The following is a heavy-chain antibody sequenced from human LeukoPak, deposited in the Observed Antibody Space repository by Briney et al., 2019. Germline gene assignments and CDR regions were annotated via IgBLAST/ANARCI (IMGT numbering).Heavy chain of an antibody. D-gene: IGHD6-13*01. CDR2: ITPFNGNT. CDR3: VSAAAGPYYSDY. Sequence: GSSVKVSCKASGYTFTYRYLHWVRQAPGQALEWMGWITPFNGNTNYAQKFQDRVTITRDRSMSTAYMELSSLRSEDTAMYYCVSAAAGPYYSDYWGQGTLVTVSS. J-gene: IGHJ4*02. CDR1: GYTFTYRY. V-gene: IGHV1-45*02.